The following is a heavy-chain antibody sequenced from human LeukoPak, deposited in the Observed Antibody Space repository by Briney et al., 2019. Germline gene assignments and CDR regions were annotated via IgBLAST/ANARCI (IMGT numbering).Heavy chain of an antibody. CDR2: IRYDGSNK. D-gene: IGHD4-17*01. CDR1: GFTFSSYG. J-gene: IGHJ4*02. V-gene: IGHV3-30*02. CDR3: AKGGITTVTTLVAFY. Sequence: PGGSLRLSCAASGFTFSSYGMHWVRQAPGKGLEWVAFIRYDGSNKYYADSVKGRFTISRDNSKNTLYLQMNSLRAEDTAVYYCAKGGITTVTTLVAFYWGQGTLATVSS.